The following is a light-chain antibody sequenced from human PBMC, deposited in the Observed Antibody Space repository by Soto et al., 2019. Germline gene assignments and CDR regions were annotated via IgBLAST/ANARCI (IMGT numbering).Light chain of an antibody. V-gene: IGKV3-20*01. CDR2: GAS. CDR1: QSVSSSY. CDR3: HQYGSSPYT. J-gene: IGKJ2*01. Sequence: EIVLTQSPGTLSLSPGEGATLSCRASQSVSSSYLAWYRQKPGQAPRLLIYGASSRATGIPDRFSGSGSGTDFTLTISRLDPEDFAVYYCHQYGSSPYTFGQGTKLEIK.